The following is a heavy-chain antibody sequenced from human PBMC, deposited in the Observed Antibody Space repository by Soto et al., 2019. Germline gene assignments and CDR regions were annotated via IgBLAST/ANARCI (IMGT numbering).Heavy chain of an antibody. D-gene: IGHD4-17*01. CDR3: AEEDDYESGRYFGMGV. CDR2: ISYDGSIK. V-gene: IGHV3-30*18. Sequence: GGSLRLSCAASGFTFSSYAMHWVRQAPGKGLEWVTVISYDGSIKNYADSVKGRFTISRDNSKNTLYLQMSSLRAEDTALYYYAEEDDYESGRYFGMGVWGQGTTVTVSS. J-gene: IGHJ6*02. CDR1: GFTFSSYA.